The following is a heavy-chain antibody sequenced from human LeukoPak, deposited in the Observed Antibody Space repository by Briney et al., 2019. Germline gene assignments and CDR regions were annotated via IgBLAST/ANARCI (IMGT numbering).Heavy chain of an antibody. CDR2: ISSSSSTI. Sequence: GGSLRLSCAASGFTFSSYSMNWVRQAPGKGLEWVSYISSSSSTIYYADSVKGRFTISRDNAKNSLYLQMNSLRAEDTALYYCAKSRDSGSYLDAFDIWGQGTMVTVSS. V-gene: IGHV3-48*04. CDR1: GFTFSSYS. D-gene: IGHD1-26*01. CDR3: AKSRDSGSYLDAFDI. J-gene: IGHJ3*02.